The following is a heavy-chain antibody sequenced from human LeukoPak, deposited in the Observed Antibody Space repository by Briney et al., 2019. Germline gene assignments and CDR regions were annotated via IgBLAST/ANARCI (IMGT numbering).Heavy chain of an antibody. D-gene: IGHD6-13*01. CDR3: ARDWPTIAAAGTIPEYFQH. V-gene: IGHV3-48*04. CDR1: GFTFSSYS. Sequence: GGSLRLSCAASGFTFSSYSMNWVRQAPGTGLEWVSFISSGSGTIYYADSVKGRFTISRDNAKNSLYLQMNSLRAEDTAVYYCARDWPTIAAAGTIPEYFQHWGQGTLVTVSS. J-gene: IGHJ1*01. CDR2: ISSGSGTI.